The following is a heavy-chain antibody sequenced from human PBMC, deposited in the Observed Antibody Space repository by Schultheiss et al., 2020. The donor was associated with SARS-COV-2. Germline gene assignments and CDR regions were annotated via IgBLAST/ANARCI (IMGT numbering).Heavy chain of an antibody. Sequence: GGSLRLSCAASGFTFSSYAMSWVRQAPGKGLEWVSAISGSGGSTYYADSVKGRFTISRDNSKNTVFLQMNSLRDDDTAVYYCARDLFTYGTYGMDVWGQGTTVTVSS. J-gene: IGHJ6*02. D-gene: IGHD2-21*01. CDR1: GFTFSSYA. CDR2: ISGSGGST. V-gene: IGHV3-23*01. CDR3: ARDLFTYGTYGMDV.